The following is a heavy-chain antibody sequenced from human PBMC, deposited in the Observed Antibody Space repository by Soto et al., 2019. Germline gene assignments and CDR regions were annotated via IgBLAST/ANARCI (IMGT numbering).Heavy chain of an antibody. CDR3: AGGTDGKKVEY. Sequence: SETLSLTCTVSGGSISSYYWSWIRQPPGKGLEWIGYIYYSGSTNYNPSLKSRVTISVDTSKNQFSLKLSSVTAADTAVYYCAGGTDGKKVEYWGQGTLVTVSS. D-gene: IGHD1-1*01. CDR1: GGSISSYY. J-gene: IGHJ4*02. V-gene: IGHV4-59*01. CDR2: IYYSGST.